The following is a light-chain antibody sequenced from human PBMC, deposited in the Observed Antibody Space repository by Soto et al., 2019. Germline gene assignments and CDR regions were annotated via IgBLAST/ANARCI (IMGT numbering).Light chain of an antibody. CDR2: GAS. J-gene: IGKJ2*02. Sequence: IVLTQSPGTLSLSPGERTTLSCGASQRVSSSYLAWYQQKPGQAPRLLIYGASTRATGIPDRFSGSGSGTDFTLTISRLEPEDFAVYYCQQYGSSPSTFGQGTKLEIK. V-gene: IGKV3-20*01. CDR1: QRVSSSY. CDR3: QQYGSSPST.